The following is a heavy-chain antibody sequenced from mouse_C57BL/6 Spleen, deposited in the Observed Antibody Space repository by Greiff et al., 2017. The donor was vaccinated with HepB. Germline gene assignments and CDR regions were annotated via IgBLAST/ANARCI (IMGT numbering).Heavy chain of an antibody. CDR3: ATSPSYDGYYVFAY. V-gene: IGHV1-64*01. J-gene: IGHJ3*01. CDR1: GYTFTSYW. Sequence: QVQLQQPGAELVKPGASVKLSCKASGYTFTSYWMHWVKQRPGQGLEWIGMIHPNSGSTNYNEKFKSKATLTVDKSSSTAYMQLSSLTSEDSAVYYCATSPSYDGYYVFAYWGQGTLVTVSA. CDR2: IHPNSGST. D-gene: IGHD2-3*01.